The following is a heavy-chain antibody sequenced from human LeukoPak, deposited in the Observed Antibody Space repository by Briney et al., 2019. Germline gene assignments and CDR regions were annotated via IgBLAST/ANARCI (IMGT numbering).Heavy chain of an antibody. V-gene: IGHV3-23*01. D-gene: IGHD3-22*01. Sequence: GGSLRLSCAASEFTFSSYGMSWVRQAPGKGLEWVSSISGSGGSTQYADSVQGRFAISRDNAKNSLYLQMNSLRAEDTALYYCAKDIGGDSSGYPSYYFDYWGQGTLVTVSS. CDR1: EFTFSSYG. CDR2: ISGSGGST. J-gene: IGHJ4*02. CDR3: AKDIGGDSSGYPSYYFDY.